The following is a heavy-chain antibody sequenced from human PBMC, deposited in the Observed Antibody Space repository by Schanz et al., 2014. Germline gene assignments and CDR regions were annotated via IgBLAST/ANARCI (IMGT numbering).Heavy chain of an antibody. J-gene: IGHJ4*02. Sequence: EVQLLESGGGLVQPGGSLRLSCAASGFTFSTSAMSWVRQVPGKGLEWVSAISASGGTTYYADSVKGRFTISRDNSKNTLYLQMNSLRAEDTAVYYCAKVRYSSGWRGDYFDEWGQGTLXTVSS. V-gene: IGHV3-23*01. CDR2: ISASGGTT. CDR1: GFTFSTSA. D-gene: IGHD6-25*01. CDR3: AKVRYSSGWRGDYFDE.